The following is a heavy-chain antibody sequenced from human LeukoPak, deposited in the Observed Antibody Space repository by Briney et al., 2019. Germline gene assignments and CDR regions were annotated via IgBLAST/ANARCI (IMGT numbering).Heavy chain of an antibody. D-gene: IGHD6-13*01. J-gene: IGHJ4*02. CDR1: GYTXTSYA. CDR2: INAGNGNT. CDR3: ARMGGQQLVFGDY. V-gene: IGHV1-3*01. Sequence: VKVSCXXXGYTXTSYAXHWVRQAPGQRLEWMGWINAGNGNTKYSQKFQGRVTITRDTSASTAYMELSSLRSEDTAVYYCARMGGQQLVFGDYWGQGTLVTVSS.